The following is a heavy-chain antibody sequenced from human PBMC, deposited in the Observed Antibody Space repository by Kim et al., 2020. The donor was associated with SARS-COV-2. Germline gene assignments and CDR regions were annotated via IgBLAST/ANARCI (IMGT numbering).Heavy chain of an antibody. CDR2: ISSSSSYT. CDR1: GFTFSDYY. Sequence: GGSLRLSCAASGFTFSDYYMSWIRQAPGKGLEWVSYISSSSSYTNYADSVKGRFTISRDNAKNSLYLQMNSLRAEDTAVYYCARYYYDSSGYCYSYYYYGRDVGGQGTTVTVSS. V-gene: IGHV3-11*03. J-gene: IGHJ6*02. D-gene: IGHD3-22*01. CDR3: ARYYYDSSGYCYSYYYYGRDV.